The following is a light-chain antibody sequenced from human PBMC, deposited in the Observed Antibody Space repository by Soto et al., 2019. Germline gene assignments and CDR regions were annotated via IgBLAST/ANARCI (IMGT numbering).Light chain of an antibody. Sequence: QSVLTQPPSVSAAPGQRVTISCSGSSSNIGGNSVSWYQQLPGTAPKLLIYDDDKRPSGIPDRFSGSKSGTSATLGITGFQTGDEADYYCGRWDSRLSTYVFGTGTKVTVL. CDR1: SSNIGGNS. J-gene: IGLJ1*01. CDR2: DDD. CDR3: GRWDSRLSTYV. V-gene: IGLV1-51*01.